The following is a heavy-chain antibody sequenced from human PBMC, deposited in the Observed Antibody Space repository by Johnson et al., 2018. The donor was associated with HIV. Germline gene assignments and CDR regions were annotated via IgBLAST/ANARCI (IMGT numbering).Heavy chain of an antibody. J-gene: IGHJ3*02. Sequence: EVQLVESGGGWVQRGGSLRLSCAASGFSFSDYAMSWVRQAPGKGLEWVSGISGGGGRTFYADSVKGRFTISRDNAKNSLYLQMNSLRAEDTAVYYCASSRSDHDAFDIWGQGTMVTVSS. V-gene: IGHV3-23*04. CDR2: ISGGGGRT. CDR1: GFSFSDYA. CDR3: ASSRSDHDAFDI.